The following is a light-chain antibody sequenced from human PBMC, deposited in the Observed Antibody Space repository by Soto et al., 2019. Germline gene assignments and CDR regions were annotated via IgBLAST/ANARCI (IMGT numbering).Light chain of an antibody. J-gene: IGKJ4*01. CDR3: QHYNNWLGT. CDR2: GAS. Sequence: EIVVTQSPALLSVSPGERVTLSCRASQSVISSIAWYQQELGQAPRLLIYGASTRATGIPARFSGSGSGTEFFLTISSLQSEDFAMYYCQHYNNWLGTFGGGTK. V-gene: IGKV3-15*01. CDR1: QSVISS.